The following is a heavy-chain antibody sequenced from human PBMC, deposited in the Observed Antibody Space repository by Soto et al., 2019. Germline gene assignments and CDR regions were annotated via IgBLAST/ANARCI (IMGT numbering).Heavy chain of an antibody. D-gene: IGHD6-19*01. V-gene: IGHV3-23*01. Sequence: GGSLRLSCAASGFTFRDYAMNWVRQAPGKGLEWVADISGNGNSARHADSVKGRFTISRDNSQNTLYLHMNSLRADDTAIYYCGKERRGSGWSVCNFWGQGTLVTVSS. CDR1: GFTFRDYA. J-gene: IGHJ4*02. CDR2: ISGNGNSA. CDR3: GKERRGSGWSVCNF.